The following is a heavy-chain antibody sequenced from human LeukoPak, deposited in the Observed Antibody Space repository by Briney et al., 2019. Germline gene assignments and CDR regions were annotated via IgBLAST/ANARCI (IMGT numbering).Heavy chain of an antibody. V-gene: IGHV3-53*01. D-gene: IGHD1-26*01. CDR2: IYSGGST. J-gene: IGHJ4*02. CDR3: ARGLNSGSYYDY. Sequence: GGSLRLSCAASGFTVSSNYMSWVRQAPGKGLEWVSVIYSGGSTYYADSVKGRFTISRDNSKNALYLQMNSLRAEDTAVYYCARGLNSGSYYDYWGQGTLVTVSS. CDR1: GFTVSSNY.